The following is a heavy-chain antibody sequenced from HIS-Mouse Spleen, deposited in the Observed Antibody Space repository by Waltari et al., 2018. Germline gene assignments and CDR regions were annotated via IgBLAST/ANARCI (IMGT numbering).Heavy chain of an antibody. Sequence: QLQLQESGPGLGKPSGTRSLTCPVPGGPFSSSSYYWGWIRQPPGKGLEWIGSIYYSGSTYYNPSLKSRVTISVDTSKNQFSLKLSSVTAADTAVYYCARATFSSSWYYFDYWGQGTLVTVSS. CDR3: ARATFSSSWYYFDY. J-gene: IGHJ4*02. CDR2: IYYSGST. CDR1: GGPFSSSSYY. D-gene: IGHD6-13*01. V-gene: IGHV4-39*01.